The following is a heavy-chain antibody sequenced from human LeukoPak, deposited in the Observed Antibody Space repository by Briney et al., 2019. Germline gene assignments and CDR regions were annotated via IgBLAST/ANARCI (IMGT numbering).Heavy chain of an antibody. J-gene: IGHJ4*02. V-gene: IGHV4-38-2*02. CDR3: ARERDYYYDSSGYPDY. D-gene: IGHD3-22*01. CDR1: GYSISSGYY. Sequence: SETLSLTCTVSGYSISSGYYWGWIRQPPGKGLEWIGSIYHSGSTYYNPSLKSRVTISVDTSKNQFSLKLSSVTAADTAVYYCARERDYYYDSSGYPDYWGQGTLVTVSS. CDR2: IYHSGST.